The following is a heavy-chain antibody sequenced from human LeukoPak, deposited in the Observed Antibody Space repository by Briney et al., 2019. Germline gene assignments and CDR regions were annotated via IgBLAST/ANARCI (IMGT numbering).Heavy chain of an antibody. CDR1: GFTLNNYA. CDR2: ISGSGGKT. J-gene: IGHJ5*02. D-gene: IGHD6-13*01. CDR3: AKRAAAGPDDWFDP. V-gene: IGHV3-23*01. Sequence: PGGSLRLSCADSGFTLNNYAMSWVRQAPGKGLEWVSGISGSGGKTYYADSVKGRFTISRDNSKNTFYLQMNTLRAEDTAVYYCAKRAAAGPDDWFDPWGQGTLVTVSS.